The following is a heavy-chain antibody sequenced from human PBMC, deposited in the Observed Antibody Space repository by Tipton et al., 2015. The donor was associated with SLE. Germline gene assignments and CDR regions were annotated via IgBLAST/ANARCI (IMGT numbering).Heavy chain of an antibody. CDR3: ERGYHYSYYMDV. CDR2: IHHSGST. CDR1: GYSISSGHY. V-gene: IGHV4-38-2*02. Sequence: TLSLTCTVSGYSISSGHYWGWIRQSPGKGLEWIGTIHHSGSTAYNPSLKSRVTISVDTSKNQFSVKLKSVTAADTAVYYCERGYHYSYYMDVWGKGTTVTVSS. J-gene: IGHJ6*03.